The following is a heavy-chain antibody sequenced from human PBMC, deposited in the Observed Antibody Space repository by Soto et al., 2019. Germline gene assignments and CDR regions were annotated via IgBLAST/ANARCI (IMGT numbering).Heavy chain of an antibody. CDR2: ISYDGSKK. D-gene: IGHD4-4*01. CDR1: GFTFSSYA. CDR3: ARPLWRDDYNWGYFDL. J-gene: IGHJ2*01. Sequence: QVQLVESGGGVVQPGRSLRLSCAASGFTFSSYAMHWVRQAPGKGLEWVAVISYDGSKKYYADSVKGRFTISRDNYKNTLYLQMNSLRTEDTAVYYCARPLWRDDYNWGYFDLWGRGTLVTVSS. V-gene: IGHV3-30-3*01.